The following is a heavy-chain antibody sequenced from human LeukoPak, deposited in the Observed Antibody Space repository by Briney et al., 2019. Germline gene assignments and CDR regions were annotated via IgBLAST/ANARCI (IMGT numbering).Heavy chain of an antibody. CDR1: GFTFSTYS. Sequence: GGSLRLSCAASGFTFSTYSFNWVRQAPGKGLEWVSSISTTSSYIYYADSVRGRFTISRDNAKNSLYLQMNSLRAEDTAIYYCARDYGVPAAIGYWGQGTPVTVSS. V-gene: IGHV3-21*01. D-gene: IGHD2-2*01. CDR2: ISTTSSYI. CDR3: ARDYGVPAAIGY. J-gene: IGHJ4*02.